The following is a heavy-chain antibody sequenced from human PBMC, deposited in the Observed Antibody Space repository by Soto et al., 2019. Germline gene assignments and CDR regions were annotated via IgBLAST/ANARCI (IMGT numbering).Heavy chain of an antibody. CDR3: ARSNSGYYNWFDP. Sequence: ETLSLTCTVSGDSISSSNYYWGWIRQPPGKGLEWIANIYYSGTTYCNPSLKSRVAISVDTSKNHFSLKLSSVTAADTAIYYCARSNSGYYNWFDPWGQGTLVTVSS. CDR1: GDSISSSNYY. J-gene: IGHJ5*02. V-gene: IGHV4-39*02. CDR2: IYYSGTT. D-gene: IGHD3-22*01.